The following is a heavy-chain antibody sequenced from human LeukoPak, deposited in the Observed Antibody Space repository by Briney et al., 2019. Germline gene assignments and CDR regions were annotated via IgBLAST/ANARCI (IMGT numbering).Heavy chain of an antibody. CDR1: GGSISSGDCY. D-gene: IGHD6-13*01. Sequence: SETLSLTCTVSGGSISSGDCYRSWIRQPPGKGLEWIGYIYYSGSTYYNPSLKSRVTISVDKSKNQFSLKLSSVTAADTAVYYCARVIAAAGNYDYWGQGTLVTVSS. CDR2: IYYSGST. CDR3: ARVIAAAGNYDY. V-gene: IGHV4-30-4*01. J-gene: IGHJ4*02.